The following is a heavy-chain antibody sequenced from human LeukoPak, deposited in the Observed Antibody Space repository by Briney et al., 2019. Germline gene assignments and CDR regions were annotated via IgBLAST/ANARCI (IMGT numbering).Heavy chain of an antibody. D-gene: IGHD3-16*02. V-gene: IGHV4-59*01. CDR1: GGSIKTNY. J-gene: IGHJ3*02. Sequence: SETLSLTCTVSGGSIKTNYWSWIRQPPGKGLEWIGYGYYRGSTNYNPSLKSRVTISVDTSKNQFSLKLNSVTTADTTVYYCARGRGIRYTRRGTFDIWGQGTMVTVSS. CDR3: ARGRGIRYTRRGTFDI. CDR2: GYYRGST.